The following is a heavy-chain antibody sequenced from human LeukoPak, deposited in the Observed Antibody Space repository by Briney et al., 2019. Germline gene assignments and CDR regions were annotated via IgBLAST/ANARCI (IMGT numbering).Heavy chain of an antibody. Sequence: GGSLRLSCAASGFTFSGYGMNWVRQAPGKGLEWVSPIRSRSSYKYYADSVKGRLTISRDNAKNSLYLQMNSLRAEDTAVYYCGRIGYCSGGTCHFDYWGQGTLVTVSS. D-gene: IGHD2-15*01. CDR1: GFTFSGYG. J-gene: IGHJ4*02. CDR2: IRSRSSYK. V-gene: IGHV3-21*01. CDR3: GRIGYCSGGTCHFDY.